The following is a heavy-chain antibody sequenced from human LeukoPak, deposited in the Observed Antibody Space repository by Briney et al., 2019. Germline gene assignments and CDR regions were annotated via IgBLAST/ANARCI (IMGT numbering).Heavy chain of an antibody. J-gene: IGHJ4*02. CDR1: GFTFSNYW. CDR2: IRHDRDER. D-gene: IGHD1-26*01. CDR3: ARGGSRGSFDY. V-gene: IGHV3-7*01. Sequence: GSLRLSCAASGFTFSNYWMSWVRQAPGKGLEWVANIRHDRDERFYVDSVKGRFTISRDNAKNSVFLQMNSLRAEDTAVYYCARGGSRGSFDYWGQGILVTVSS.